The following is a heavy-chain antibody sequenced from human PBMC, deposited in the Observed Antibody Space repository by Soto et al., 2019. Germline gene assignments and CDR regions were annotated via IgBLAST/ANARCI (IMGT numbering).Heavy chain of an antibody. J-gene: IGHJ4*02. CDR1: GFSFSNYG. CDR3: AKDGLTTVTTGEFAY. V-gene: IGHV3-30*18. Sequence: QVQLVESGGGVVQPGRSLRLSCAASGFSFSNYGMHWVRQAPGKGLEWVATISYDGNKKYYADSLKGRFTISRDNSKSTLFLQMNNPRAEDTAVYYCAKDGLTTVTTGEFAYWGQGTLVTVSS. CDR2: ISYDGNKK. D-gene: IGHD4-17*01.